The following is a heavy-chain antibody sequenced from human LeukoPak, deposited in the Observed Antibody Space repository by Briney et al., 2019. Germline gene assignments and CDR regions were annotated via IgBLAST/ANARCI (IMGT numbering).Heavy chain of an antibody. V-gene: IGHV4-34*01. D-gene: IGHD1-26*01. CDR3: ARDPHSGSTVA. J-gene: IGHJ5*02. CDR2: INHSGST. Sequence: PSETLSLTCAVYGGSFSSYYWSWIRQPPGKGLEGIGEINHSGSTNYNPSLKSRVTISVDTSKNQFSLKLSSVPAAATAVYYCARDPHSGSTVAWGQGTLVTVSS. CDR1: GGSFSSYY.